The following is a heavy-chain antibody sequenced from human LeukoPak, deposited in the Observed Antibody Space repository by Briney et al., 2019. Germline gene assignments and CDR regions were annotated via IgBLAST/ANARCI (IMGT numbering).Heavy chain of an antibody. CDR2: IIPIFGTA. CDR1: GYTFTSYD. D-gene: IGHD2-21*02. V-gene: IGHV1-69*13. CDR3: ARGIVVVTGGQLDY. J-gene: IGHJ4*02. Sequence: VASVKVSCKASGYTFTSYDINWVRQAPGQGLEWMGGIIPIFGTANYAQKFQGRVTITADESTSTAYMELSSLRSEDTAVYYCARGIVVVTGGQLDYWGQGTLVTVSS.